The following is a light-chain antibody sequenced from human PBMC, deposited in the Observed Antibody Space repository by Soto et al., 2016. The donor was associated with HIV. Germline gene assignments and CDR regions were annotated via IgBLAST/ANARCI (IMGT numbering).Light chain of an antibody. J-gene: IGKJ3*01. CDR2: TAS. Sequence: DIRLTQSPSFLSASVGDRVTITCRASQDITSYLSWYQQKPGKAPKLLIHTASALQSGVPPRFSGSGSGTDFTLTISSLQPEDFATYYCQQANSFPRTFGPGTKVDMK. CDR1: QDITSY. CDR3: QQANSFPRT. V-gene: IGKV1-9*01.